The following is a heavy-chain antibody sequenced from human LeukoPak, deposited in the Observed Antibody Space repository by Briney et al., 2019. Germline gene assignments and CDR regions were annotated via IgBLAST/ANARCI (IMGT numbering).Heavy chain of an antibody. CDR3: VPNYGSGSYYPPGFDY. Sequence: GGSLRLSCSASGFTFSSYAMHWVRQAPGKGLEYVSAISSNGGSTYYADSVKGSFTISRDNSKNTLYLQMSSLRAEDTAVYYCVPNYGSGSYYPPGFDYWGQGTLVTVSS. CDR2: ISSNGGST. D-gene: IGHD3-10*01. CDR1: GFTFSSYA. J-gene: IGHJ4*02. V-gene: IGHV3-64D*06.